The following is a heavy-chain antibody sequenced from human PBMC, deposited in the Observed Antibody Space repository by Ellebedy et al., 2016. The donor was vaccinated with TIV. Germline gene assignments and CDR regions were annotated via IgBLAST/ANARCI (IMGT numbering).Heavy chain of an antibody. CDR2: IYYSGTS. CDR3: ARGGEDFDY. CDR1: GGSISSINYY. Sequence: SETLSLXXTVSGGSISSINYYWGWIRQPPGKGLEWIGSIYYSGTSYYNPSLKSRVTISVDTSKNQFSLKLSSVTAADTAVYFCARGGEDFDYWGPGTLVTVSS. J-gene: IGHJ4*02. D-gene: IGHD3-10*01. V-gene: IGHV4-39*07.